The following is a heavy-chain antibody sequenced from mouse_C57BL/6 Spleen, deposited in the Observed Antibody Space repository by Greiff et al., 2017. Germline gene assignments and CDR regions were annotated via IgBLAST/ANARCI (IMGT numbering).Heavy chain of an antibody. D-gene: IGHD1-1*01. J-gene: IGHJ4*01. Sequence: EVQLQESGPELVKPGASVKISCKASGYTFTNYNMDWVKQSHGQSLEWIGDINPNNGGTIYNQKFKGKATLTVDKSSSTAYMELRSLTSEDTAVYYGARLGDYGGRYYYAKGGWGQGTTVTV. CDR2: INPNNGGT. V-gene: IGHV1-18*01. CDR1: GYTFTNYN. CDR3: ARLGDYGGRYYYAKGG.